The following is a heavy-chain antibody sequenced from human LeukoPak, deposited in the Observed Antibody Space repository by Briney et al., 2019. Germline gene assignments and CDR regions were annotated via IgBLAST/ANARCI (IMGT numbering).Heavy chain of an antibody. D-gene: IGHD3-16*02. CDR2: IDSDGTST. V-gene: IGHV3-74*01. CDR3: ARDGYGIGNYPFDL. Sequence: GGSLRLSCAASGFTFSSHWMHWVRQAPGKGLVWISRIDSDGTSTIVADSVKGRFTTSRDNAKNTVYLQMNSLRGEDTAVYYCARDGYGIGNYPFDLWGQGAPVTVSS. CDR1: GFTFSSHW. J-gene: IGHJ4*02.